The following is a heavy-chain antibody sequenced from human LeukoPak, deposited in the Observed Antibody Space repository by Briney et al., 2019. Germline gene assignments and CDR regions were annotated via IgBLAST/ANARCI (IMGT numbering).Heavy chain of an antibody. CDR2: IYFSGSS. CDR1: GGSISSSSYY. V-gene: IGHV4-39*01. CDR3: ARQAPGYSYGYVY. D-gene: IGHD5-18*01. J-gene: IGHJ4*02. Sequence: SETLSLTRTVSGGSISSSSYYWGWIRQPPGKGLEWVGSIYFSGSSYYNPSLKSRVTISVDTSKNHFSLKLSSVTAADTAVYYCARQAPGYSYGYVYWGQGTLVTVSS.